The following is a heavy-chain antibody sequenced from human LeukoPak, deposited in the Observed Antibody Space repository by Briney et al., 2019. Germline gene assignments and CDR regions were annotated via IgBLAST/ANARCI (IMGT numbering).Heavy chain of an antibody. V-gene: IGHV4-34*01. CDR3: ARGSPSSSRFDP. CDR2: INHSGST. CDR1: GGSFSGYY. D-gene: IGHD2-2*01. Sequence: SETLSLTCAVYGGSFSGYYWSWIRQPPGKGLEWIGEINHSGSTNYNPSLKSRVTISVDTSKNQFSLKLSSVTAADTAVYYCARGSPSSSRFDPWGQGTLVTVSS. J-gene: IGHJ5*02.